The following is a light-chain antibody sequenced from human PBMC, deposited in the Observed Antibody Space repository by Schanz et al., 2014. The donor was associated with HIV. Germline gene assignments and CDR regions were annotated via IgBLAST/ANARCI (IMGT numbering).Light chain of an antibody. J-gene: IGKJ1*01. Sequence: EIVLTQSPGSLSLSPGGRATLSCGASQRLSSNYLAWYQQRPGQPPRLLVYGASSRAAGIPDRFSGSGSGTDFTLTINRLEPEDFAVYYCQQYGVSPPWTFGQGTKVEIK. CDR3: QQYGVSPPWT. CDR2: GAS. CDR1: QRLSSNY. V-gene: IGKV3-20*01.